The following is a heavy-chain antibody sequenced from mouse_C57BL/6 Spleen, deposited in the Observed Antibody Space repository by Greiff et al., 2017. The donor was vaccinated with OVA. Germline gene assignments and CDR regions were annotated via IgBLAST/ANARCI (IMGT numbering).Heavy chain of an antibody. Sequence: QVHVKQSGAELARPGASVKMSCKASGYTFTSYTMHWVKQRPGQGLEWIGYINPSSGYTKYNQKFKDKATLTADKSSSTAYMQLSSLTSEDSAVYYCASPYDYDGYYFDYWGQGTTLTVSS. V-gene: IGHV1-4*01. CDR2: INPSSGYT. J-gene: IGHJ2*01. CDR1: GYTFTSYT. CDR3: ASPYDYDGYYFDY. D-gene: IGHD2-4*01.